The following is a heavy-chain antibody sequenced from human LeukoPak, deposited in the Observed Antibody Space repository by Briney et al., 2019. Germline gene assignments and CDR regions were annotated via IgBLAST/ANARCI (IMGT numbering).Heavy chain of an antibody. CDR1: GGSISSYY. CDR2: IYYSGST. D-gene: IGHD2-2*02. J-gene: IGHJ4*02. Sequence: SETLSLTWTVSGGSISSYYWSWIRQPPGKGLEWIGYIYYSGSTNYNPSLKSRVTISVDTSKNQFSLKLSSVTAADTAVYYCARGAATAATPFDYWGQGTLVTVSS. CDR3: ARGAATAATPFDY. V-gene: IGHV4-59*01.